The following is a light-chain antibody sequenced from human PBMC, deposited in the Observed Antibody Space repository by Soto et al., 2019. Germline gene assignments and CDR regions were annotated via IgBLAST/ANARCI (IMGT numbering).Light chain of an antibody. Sequence: QAVVTQPPSVSGAPGQRVTISCTGSSFNIGAGYDVHWYQQLPGTAPKLLIYGNSNRPSGVPDRFSGSKSGTSASLAITGLQAEDEADYACQSYDSSLSGSVFGGGTKLTVL. V-gene: IGLV1-40*01. CDR2: GNS. CDR3: QSYDSSLSGSV. CDR1: SFNIGAGYD. J-gene: IGLJ2*01.